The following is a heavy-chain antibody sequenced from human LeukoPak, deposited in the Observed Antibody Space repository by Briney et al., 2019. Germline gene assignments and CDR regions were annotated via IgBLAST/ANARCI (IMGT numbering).Heavy chain of an antibody. CDR2: INHSGST. J-gene: IGHJ2*01. CDR3: ARIPSATVTSRYWYFDL. V-gene: IGHV4-34*01. Sequence: SETLSLTCAVYGGSFSGYYWSWIRQPPGKGLEWIGEINHSGSTNYNPSLKSRVTISVDTSKNQFSLKLSSVTAADTAVYYCARIPSATVTSRYWYFDLWGRGTLVTVSS. CDR1: GGSFSGYY. D-gene: IGHD4-17*01.